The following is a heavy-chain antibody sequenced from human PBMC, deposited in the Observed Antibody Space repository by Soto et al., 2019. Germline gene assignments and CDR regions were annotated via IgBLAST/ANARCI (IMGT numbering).Heavy chain of an antibody. CDR1: GGTFSSYT. V-gene: IGHV1-69*12. D-gene: IGHD5-12*01. CDR3: ARGNHRWLQLWYFDL. Sequence: QVQLVQSGAEVKKPGSSVTVSCKASGGTFSSYTISWVRQAPGQGLEWMGGIIPIFGTANYAQKFQGRVTIPADESTSPAYMELSSLRSEDTAVYYCARGNHRWLQLWYFDLWGRGTLVTVSS. J-gene: IGHJ2*01. CDR2: IIPIFGTA.